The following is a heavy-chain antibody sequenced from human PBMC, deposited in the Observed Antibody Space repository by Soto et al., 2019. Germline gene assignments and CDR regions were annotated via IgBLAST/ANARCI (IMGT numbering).Heavy chain of an antibody. CDR1: GGSISSYY. D-gene: IGHD3-10*01. CDR3: ASSHLYGSGSYYKPQNGYYFDY. Sequence: SETLSLTCTVSGGSISSYYWSWIRQPPGKGLEWIGYIYYSGSTNYNPSLKSRVTISVDTSKNQFSLKLGSVTAADTAVYYCASSHLYGSGSYYKPQNGYYFDYWGQGTLVTVSS. CDR2: IYYSGST. J-gene: IGHJ4*02. V-gene: IGHV4-59*01.